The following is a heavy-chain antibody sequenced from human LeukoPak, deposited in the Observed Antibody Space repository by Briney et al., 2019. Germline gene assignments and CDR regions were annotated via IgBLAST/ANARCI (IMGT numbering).Heavy chain of an antibody. J-gene: IGHJ4*02. CDR3: VKDSEATFDY. CDR1: GFIFSNYD. CDR2: ISSSGSSI. Sequence: GGSLRLSCAASGFIFSNYDMNWVRQAPGKGLEWISCISSSGSSIYYADSVKGRFTISRDNAKRSLYLQMNSLRAEDTAVYYCVKDSEATFDYWGQGTLVTVSS. V-gene: IGHV3-48*03.